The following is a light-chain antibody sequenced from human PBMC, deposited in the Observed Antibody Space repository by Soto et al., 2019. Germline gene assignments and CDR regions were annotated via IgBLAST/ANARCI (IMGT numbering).Light chain of an antibody. CDR3: QHYNSYSEA. J-gene: IGKJ1*01. CDR1: QTISSR. CDR2: KAS. V-gene: IGKV1-5*03. Sequence: DIQMTQSPSTLSGPVGDRVTITCRASQTISSRLAWYQQKPGKAPKLLIYKASTLKSGVPSRFSGSGSGTEFTLTISSLQPDDFATYYCQHYNSYSEAFGQGTKVDIK.